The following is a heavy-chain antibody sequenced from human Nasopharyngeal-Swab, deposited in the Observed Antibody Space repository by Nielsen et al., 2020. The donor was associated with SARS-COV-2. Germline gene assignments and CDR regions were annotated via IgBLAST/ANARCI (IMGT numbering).Heavy chain of an antibody. D-gene: IGHD1-26*01. V-gene: IGHV1-2*06. CDR3: ARLEWEPQY. Sequence: WVRQAPGQGLEWMGRINPNSGGKNYAQKFQGRVTMTRDTSISTAYMELSRLRSDDTAVYYCARLEWEPQYWGQGTLVTVSS. J-gene: IGHJ4*02. CDR2: INPNSGGK.